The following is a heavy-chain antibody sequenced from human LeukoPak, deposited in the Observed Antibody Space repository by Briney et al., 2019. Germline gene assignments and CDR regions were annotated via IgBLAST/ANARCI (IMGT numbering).Heavy chain of an antibody. CDR2: ISSSSSYI. V-gene: IGHV3-21*01. J-gene: IGHJ4*02. CDR1: GFTFSSHS. Sequence: GGSLRLSCAASGFTFSSHSMNCVRQPPGKGLEWVSSISSSSSYIYYADSVKGRFTISRDNAKNSLYLQMYSLRAEDTAVYYCARAPIRSYGYEVSDYWGQGTLVTVSS. D-gene: IGHD5-18*01. CDR3: ARAPIRSYGYEVSDY.